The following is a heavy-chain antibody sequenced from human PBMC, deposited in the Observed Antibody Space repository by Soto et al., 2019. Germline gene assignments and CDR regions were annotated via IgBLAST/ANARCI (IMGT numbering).Heavy chain of an antibody. CDR1: GFTFSSYG. CDR3: AKVTGYCSSSSCSREYYYYYGLDV. J-gene: IGHJ6*02. V-gene: IGHV3-30*18. D-gene: IGHD2-2*01. Sequence: GGSLRLSCAASGFTFSSYGMHWVRQAPGKGLEWVAVISYDGGNKYYGDSVKGRFTISRDNPKNTVYLQMNSLRPEDTAVYYCAKVTGYCSSSSCSREYYYYYGLDVWGQGTTVTVSS. CDR2: ISYDGGNK.